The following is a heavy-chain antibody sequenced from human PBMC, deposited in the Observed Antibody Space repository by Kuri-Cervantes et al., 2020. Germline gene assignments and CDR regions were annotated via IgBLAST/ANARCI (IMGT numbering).Heavy chain of an antibody. CDR3: ARHCEDGYYYDSRNNWFDP. CDR2: IYHSGST. Sequence: SETLSLTCAVSGGSISSGGYSWSWIRQPPGKGLEWFGYIYHSGSTYYNPSLKSRVTISVDRSKNQFSLKLSSVTAADTAVYYCARHCEDGYYYDSRNNWFDPWGQGTLVTVSS. D-gene: IGHD3-22*01. V-gene: IGHV4-30-2*01. CDR1: GGSISSGGYS. J-gene: IGHJ5*02.